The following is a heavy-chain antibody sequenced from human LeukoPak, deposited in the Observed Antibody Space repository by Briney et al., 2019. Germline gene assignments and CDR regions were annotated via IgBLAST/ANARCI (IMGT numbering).Heavy chain of an antibody. CDR2: INHSGST. D-gene: IGHD3-10*01. Sequence: PSETLSLTCAVYGGSFSGYYWSWIRQPPGKGLEWIGEINHSGSTNYNPSLKSRVTILVDTSKNQFSLKLSSVTAADTAVYYCARVGMWFGPDDYYYGMDVWGQGTTVTVSS. V-gene: IGHV4-34*01. CDR1: GGSFSGYY. CDR3: ARVGMWFGPDDYYYGMDV. J-gene: IGHJ6*02.